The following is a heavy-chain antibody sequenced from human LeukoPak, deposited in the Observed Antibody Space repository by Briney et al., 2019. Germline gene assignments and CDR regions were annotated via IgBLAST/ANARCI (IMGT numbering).Heavy chain of an antibody. Sequence: GGSLRLSCAASGFTFSSYSMNWVRQAPGKGLEWVSSISSSSSYIYYADSVKGRFTISRDNAKNSLYLQMNSLRAEDTAVYYCAGNPGYSSGWYTGPDYWGQGTLVTVSS. CDR3: AGNPGYSSGWYTGPDY. CDR1: GFTFSSYS. J-gene: IGHJ4*02. D-gene: IGHD6-19*01. V-gene: IGHV3-21*01. CDR2: ISSSSSYI.